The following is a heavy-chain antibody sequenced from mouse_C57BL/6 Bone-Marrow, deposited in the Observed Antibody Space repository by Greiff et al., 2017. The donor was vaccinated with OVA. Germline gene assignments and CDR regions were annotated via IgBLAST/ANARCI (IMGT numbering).Heavy chain of an antibody. CDR1: GYTFTSYG. CDR2: IYPRSGNT. J-gene: IGHJ3*01. Sequence: VQLQQSGAELARPGASVKLSCKASGYTFTSYGISWVKQRTGQGLEWIGEIYPRSGNTYYNEKLKGKATLTADKSYSTAYMELHSLTSEDSTVYFCARAYDRAYWGQETLVTVSA. D-gene: IGHD2-3*01. CDR3: ARAYDRAY. V-gene: IGHV1-81*01.